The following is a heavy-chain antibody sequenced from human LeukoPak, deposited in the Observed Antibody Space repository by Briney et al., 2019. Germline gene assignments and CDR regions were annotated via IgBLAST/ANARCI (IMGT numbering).Heavy chain of an antibody. CDR2: IIPILGIA. D-gene: IGHD6-13*01. CDR3: AAPKAAAGTGIYYYYYGMDV. V-gene: IGHV1-69*04. Sequence: SVKVSCKASGGTFSSYAISWVRQAPGQGLEWMGRIIPILGIANYAQKFQGRVTITADKSTITAYMELSSLRSENTAVEYRAAPKAAAGTGIYYYYYGMDVWVQGGTVTVSS. J-gene: IGHJ6*02. CDR1: GGTFSSYA.